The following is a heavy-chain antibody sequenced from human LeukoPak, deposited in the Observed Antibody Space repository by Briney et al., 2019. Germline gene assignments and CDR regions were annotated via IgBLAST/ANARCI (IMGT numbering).Heavy chain of an antibody. J-gene: IGHJ5*02. Sequence: SETLSLSCTVSGGSISSYYWSWIRQPPGKGLEWIGYIYYSGSTNYNPSLKSRVTISLDTSNNQFTLELSSVTATDTAVYYCARGAGWSLRWFDPWGQGTLVTVSS. CDR1: GGSISSYY. D-gene: IGHD6-19*01. CDR2: IYYSGST. CDR3: ARGAGWSLRWFDP. V-gene: IGHV4-59*12.